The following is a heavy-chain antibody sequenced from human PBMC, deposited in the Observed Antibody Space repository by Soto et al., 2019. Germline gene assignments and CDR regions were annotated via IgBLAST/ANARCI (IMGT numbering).Heavy chain of an antibody. J-gene: IGHJ5*02. V-gene: IGHV1-2*02. Sequence: ASVKVSCKPSGSALPCYYMHWVRQPPGQGLEWVGWINPNSGGTNYAQKFQGRVTMTRDTSISTAYMELSRLRSDDTAVYYCARVILDIVVVPAAMDPSGQGTLVTV. CDR3: ARVILDIVVVPAAMDP. D-gene: IGHD2-2*01. CDR2: INPNSGGT. CDR1: GSALPCYY.